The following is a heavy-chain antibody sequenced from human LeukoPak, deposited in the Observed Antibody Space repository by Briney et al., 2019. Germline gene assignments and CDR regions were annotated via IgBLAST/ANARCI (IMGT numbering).Heavy chain of an antibody. CDR2: IYPGDSDT. CDR3: ARPRSSGSFDAFDI. D-gene: IGHD6-19*01. Sequence: GESLKVSCKGSRHSFSTYWIGWVRQMPGEGLEWMGIIYPGDSDTRYSPSFQGQVTISADKSITTAYLQWSSLKASDTAMYYCARPRSSGSFDAFDIWGQGTMGTVSS. V-gene: IGHV5-51*01. J-gene: IGHJ3*02. CDR1: RHSFSTYW.